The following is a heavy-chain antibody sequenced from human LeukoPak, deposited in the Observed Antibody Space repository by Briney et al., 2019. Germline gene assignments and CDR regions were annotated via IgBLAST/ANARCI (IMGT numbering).Heavy chain of an antibody. J-gene: IGHJ3*02. Sequence: ASVKVSCKASGYTFTSYGISWVRQAPGQGLEWMGWISGYNGNTNYAPKLQGRVIMTTDTSTSTVYMELSSLRSEDTAVYYCAADIVGAAAAFDIWGQGTMVTVSS. CDR1: GYTFTSYG. V-gene: IGHV1-18*01. D-gene: IGHD1-26*01. CDR3: AADIVGAAAAFDI. CDR2: ISGYNGNT.